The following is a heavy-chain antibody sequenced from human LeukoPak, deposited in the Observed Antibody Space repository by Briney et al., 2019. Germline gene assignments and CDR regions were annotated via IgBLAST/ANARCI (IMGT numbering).Heavy chain of an antibody. Sequence: GASVKVSCKASGYTFTSYGISWVRQAPGQGLAWMGWISDYNGNTNYAQKLRGRVTMATDTSTSTAYMELRSLRSDDTAVYYCARDTGDSSGWYYDYWGQGTLVTVSS. CDR2: ISDYNGNT. CDR3: ARDTGDSSGWYYDY. V-gene: IGHV1-18*01. D-gene: IGHD6-19*01. J-gene: IGHJ4*02. CDR1: GYTFTSYG.